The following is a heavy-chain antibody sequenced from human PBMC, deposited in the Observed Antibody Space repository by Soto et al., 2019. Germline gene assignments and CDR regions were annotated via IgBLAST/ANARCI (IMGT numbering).Heavy chain of an antibody. V-gene: IGHV2-70*04. CDR3: ARMDSSGYLFDY. Sequence: GSGPTLVNHTPPLTLTCTFSGFSLSTSGLRVSWIRQPPGKALEWLARIDWDDDKFYSTSLKTRLTISKDTSKNQVVLTMTNMDPVDTATYYCARMDSSGYLFDYWGQGTRVTVSS. D-gene: IGHD3-22*01. J-gene: IGHJ4*02. CDR2: IDWDDDK. CDR1: GFSLSTSGLR.